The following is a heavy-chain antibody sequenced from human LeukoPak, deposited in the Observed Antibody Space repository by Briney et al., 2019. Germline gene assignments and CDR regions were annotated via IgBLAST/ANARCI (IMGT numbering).Heavy chain of an antibody. D-gene: IGHD3-10*01. CDR3: TRHSGSGYGSDYFDY. V-gene: IGHV3-53*01. CDR2: IYTTGST. Sequence: GGSLRLSCAASGFTVSNNYMSWVRQAPGKGLDWVSVIYTTGSTHYADSVKGRFTISRDNSKNTLYLQMNSLRAEDTAVYYCTRHSGSGYGSDYFDYWGQGTLVTVSS. CDR1: GFTVSNNY. J-gene: IGHJ4*02.